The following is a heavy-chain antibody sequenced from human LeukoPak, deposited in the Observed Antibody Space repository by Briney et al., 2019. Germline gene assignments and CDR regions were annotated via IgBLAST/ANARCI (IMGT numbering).Heavy chain of an antibody. CDR3: ARHETGPYFDY. CDR1: GYSFTSYW. CDR2: IYPGDSDT. D-gene: IGHD1-1*01. V-gene: IGHV5-51*01. J-gene: IGHJ4*02. Sequence: GESLKISCKGSGYSFTSYWIGWVRQMPGKGLECMGIIYPGDSDTRYSPSFQGQVTISADRSISTAYLQWSSLKASDTAIYYCARHETGPYFDYWGQGTLVTVSS.